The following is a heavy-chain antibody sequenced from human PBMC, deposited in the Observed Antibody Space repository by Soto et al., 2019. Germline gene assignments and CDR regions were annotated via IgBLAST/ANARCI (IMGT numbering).Heavy chain of an antibody. V-gene: IGHV1-2*05. Sequence: ASVKVTCKASGYTFTAFYMYWVRQAPGQGLEWLGRINPKSGDTKYAQRFQGRVTMTRDTSISTAYLELRSLRSDSSGYTRCFDYWGQGTLVTVSS. CDR3: FDY. CDR2: INPKSGDT. J-gene: IGHJ4*02. CDR1: GYTFTAFY. D-gene: IGHD3-22*01.